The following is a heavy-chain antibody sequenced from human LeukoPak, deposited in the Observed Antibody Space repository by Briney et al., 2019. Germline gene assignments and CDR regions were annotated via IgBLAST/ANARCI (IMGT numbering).Heavy chain of an antibody. V-gene: IGHV4-39*07. CDR1: GGSISSSSYY. CDR3: ARDFGRYGDYYYYMDV. Sequence: SETLSLTCTVSGGSISSSSYYWGWIRQPPGKGLEWIGSIYYSGSTYYNPSLKSRVTISVDTSKNQFSLKLSSVTAADTAVYYCARDFGRYGDYYYYMDVWGKGTTVTISS. D-gene: IGHD4-17*01. CDR2: IYYSGST. J-gene: IGHJ6*03.